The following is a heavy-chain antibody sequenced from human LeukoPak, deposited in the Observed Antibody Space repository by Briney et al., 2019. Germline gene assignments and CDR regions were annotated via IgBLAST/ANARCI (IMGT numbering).Heavy chain of an antibody. D-gene: IGHD6-19*01. J-gene: IGHJ3*02. Sequence: SETLSLTCTVSGGSISSSSYYWGWIRQPPGKGLEWIGSIYYSGSTYYNPSLKSRVTISVDTSKNQFSLKLSSVTAADTAVYYCASLIAVAGSEAFDIWGQGTMVTVPS. V-gene: IGHV4-39*01. CDR2: IYYSGST. CDR1: GGSISSSSYY. CDR3: ASLIAVAGSEAFDI.